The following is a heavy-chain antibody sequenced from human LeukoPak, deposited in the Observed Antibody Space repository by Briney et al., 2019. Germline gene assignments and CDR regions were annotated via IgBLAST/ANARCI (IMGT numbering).Heavy chain of an antibody. V-gene: IGHV4-34*01. D-gene: IGHD6-13*01. CDR1: GGSFSGYY. Sequence: SETLSLTCAVYGGSFSGYYWTWIRQAPGKGLEWIGEINPSGRISYNPSLKGRLTISVDASKNQFSLNLRSLTAADTAVYYCARGPWGSSWSKEVYYYYGMDVWGQGTTVTVSS. J-gene: IGHJ6*02. CDR3: ARGPWGSSWSKEVYYYYGMDV. CDR2: INPSGRI.